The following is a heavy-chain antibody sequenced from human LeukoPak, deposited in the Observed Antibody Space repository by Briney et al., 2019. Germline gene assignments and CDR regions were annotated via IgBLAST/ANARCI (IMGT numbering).Heavy chain of an antibody. J-gene: IGHJ3*02. CDR2: IYYSGST. Sequence: SETLSLTCTVSGGSISSYYLSWIRQPPGKGLEWIGYIYYSGSTNYNPSLKSRVTISVDTSKNQFSLKLSSVTAADTAVYYCAREPAYSSGLYGDDSFDMWGQGTMVTVSS. V-gene: IGHV4-59*01. CDR1: GGSISSYY. D-gene: IGHD6-19*01. CDR3: AREPAYSSGLYGDDSFDM.